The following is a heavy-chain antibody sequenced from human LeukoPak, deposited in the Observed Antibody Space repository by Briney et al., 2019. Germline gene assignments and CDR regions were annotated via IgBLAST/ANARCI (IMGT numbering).Heavy chain of an antibody. CDR1: GFTLSSYE. D-gene: IGHD5-12*01. CDR3: ARDVGKSGYGDH. CDR2: ISSSGDTI. J-gene: IGHJ4*02. V-gene: IGHV3-48*03. Sequence: PGGSLRLSCAASGFTLSSYEMNWVPEAPGGGPQWVSYISSSGDTIYYADPVKGRFTTPRENAKNSLYLKINSLSPESTAIYYCARDVGKSGYGDHWAQGPVVSVSS.